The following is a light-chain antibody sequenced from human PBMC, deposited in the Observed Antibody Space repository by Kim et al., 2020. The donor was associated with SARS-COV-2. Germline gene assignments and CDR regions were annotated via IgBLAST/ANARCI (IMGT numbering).Light chain of an antibody. Sequence: EIVLTQSPATLSLSPGERATLSCRASQSVSSYLAWYQQKPGQAPRLLIYDASNRATGIPARFSGSGSGTDFTLTISSLEPEDFAVYCGQGGGKWARKLGFGGGT. CDR1: QSVSSY. CDR2: DAS. CDR3: QGGGKWARKLG. V-gene: IGKV3-11*01. J-gene: IGKJ4*01.